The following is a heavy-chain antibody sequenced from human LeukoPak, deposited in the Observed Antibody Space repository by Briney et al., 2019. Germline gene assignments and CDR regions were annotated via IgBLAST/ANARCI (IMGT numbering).Heavy chain of an antibody. CDR3: ARVRSAARIAAAGGYFDY. Sequence: GASVKVSCKASGYTLTSYYMHWVRQAPGQGLEWMGGIIPIFGTANYAQKFQGRVTITADESTSTAYMELSSLRSEDTAVYYCARVRSAARIAAAGGYFDYWGQGTLVTVSS. V-gene: IGHV1-69*13. D-gene: IGHD6-13*01. J-gene: IGHJ4*02. CDR2: IIPIFGTA. CDR1: GYTLTSYY.